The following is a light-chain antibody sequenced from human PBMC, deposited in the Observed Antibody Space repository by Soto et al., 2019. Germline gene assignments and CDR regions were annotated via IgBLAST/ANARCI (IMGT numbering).Light chain of an antibody. CDR2: DTS. J-gene: IGKJ4*01. Sequence: AQSPAKLPSSPRKGGSLFLXASQGIGDTLAWYQHKPGQTPRLLIYDTSARATGVPARFSGSRSGPEFTLTINSLQSEDFAIYYCQRYNNWPLTFGGGTKVDIK. CDR3: QRYNNWPLT. V-gene: IGKV3-15*01. CDR1: QGIGDT.